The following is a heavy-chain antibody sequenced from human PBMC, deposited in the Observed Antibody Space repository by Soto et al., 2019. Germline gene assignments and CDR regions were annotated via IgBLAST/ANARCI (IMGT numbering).Heavy chain of an antibody. CDR1: GFSFADHF. D-gene: IGHD3-16*01. CDR3: AREAMHDGQYQIRYCDV. J-gene: IGHJ2*01. V-gene: IGHV3-72*01. CDR2: TRNKFNGYST. Sequence: EVQLVKSGGGLVQPGGSLRLSCAASGFSFADHFMDWVRQGPGKGLEWVGRTRNKFNGYSTEYAASVTGRFTISRDDSHNSLYLQMDSLNTEDSAVYHCAREAMHDGQYQIRYCDVWGRGTLVTVSS.